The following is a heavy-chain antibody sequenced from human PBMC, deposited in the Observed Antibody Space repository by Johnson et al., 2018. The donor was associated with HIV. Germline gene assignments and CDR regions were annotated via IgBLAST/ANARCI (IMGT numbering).Heavy chain of an antibody. CDR2: MWYDGSNK. D-gene: IGHD2-21*01. J-gene: IGHJ3*02. Sequence: VQLVESGGGVVQPGRSLRLSCAASGFTFSSYAMHWVRQAPGKGLEWVAVMWYDGSNKYYADSVKGRFTISRDNSKNTLYLQRNSLRAEDTAVYYCAKSRPGGEGEAFDIWGQGTMVTVSS. CDR3: AKSRPGGEGEAFDI. V-gene: IGHV3-33*06. CDR1: GFTFSSYA.